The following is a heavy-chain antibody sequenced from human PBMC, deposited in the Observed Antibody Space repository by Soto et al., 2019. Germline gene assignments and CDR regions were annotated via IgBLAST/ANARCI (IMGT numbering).Heavy chain of an antibody. V-gene: IGHV4-34*01. CDR2: INHSGST. D-gene: IGHD5-18*01. Sequence: SGTLSRTCAVYGGSFSGYYWSWIRQPPGKGLEWIGEINHSGSTNYNPSLKSRVTISVDTSKNQFSLKLSSVTAADTAVYYCAGMRGYSYGSVDWFDPWGQGTLVTVS. CDR1: GGSFSGYY. J-gene: IGHJ5*02. CDR3: AGMRGYSYGSVDWFDP.